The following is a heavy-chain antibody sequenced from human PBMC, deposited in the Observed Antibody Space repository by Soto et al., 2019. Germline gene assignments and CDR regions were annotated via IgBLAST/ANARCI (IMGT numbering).Heavy chain of an antibody. J-gene: IGHJ6*02. Sequence: QVQLVQSGAEVKKPGSSVKVSCKASGGTFSSYAISWVRQAPGQGLEWMGGIIPIFGTANYAQKFQGRVTITADESTSTAYLELSSLRSEDTAVYYCARGDIGGNYYYYYYGMDVWGQGTTVTVSS. CDR2: IIPIFGTA. D-gene: IGHD2-15*01. CDR3: ARGDIGGNYYYYYYGMDV. V-gene: IGHV1-69*01. CDR1: GGTFSSYA.